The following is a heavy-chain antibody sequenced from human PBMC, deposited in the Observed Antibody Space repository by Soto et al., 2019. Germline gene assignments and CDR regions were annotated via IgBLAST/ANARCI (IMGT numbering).Heavy chain of an antibody. CDR1: GFTFTSYG. V-gene: IGHV1-18*01. J-gene: IGHJ4*02. D-gene: IGHD6-13*01. CDR3: SRGGSSWQPHEDY. CDR2: VSAYNGNT. Sequence: QVQLVQSGAEVKKPGASMKVSCKASGFTFTSYGISWVRQAPGQGLEWMGWVSAYNGNTHYAQKLQGRVTMTTDTSTTPAYMVLRSLRSDDTAVYYCSRGGSSWQPHEDYWGQGTLVTVSS.